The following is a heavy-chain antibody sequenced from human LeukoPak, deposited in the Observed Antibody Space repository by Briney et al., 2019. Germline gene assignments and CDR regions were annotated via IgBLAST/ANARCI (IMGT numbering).Heavy chain of an antibody. Sequence: SVKVSCKASGGTFSSYVISWVRQAPGQGLEWMGGIIPIFGTANYAQKLQGRVTMTTDTSTSTAYMELRSLRSDDTAVYYCAREYYYGSGTRWYFDLWGRGTLVTVSS. D-gene: IGHD3-10*01. CDR1: GGTFSSYV. CDR3: AREYYYGSGTRWYFDL. CDR2: IIPIFGTA. V-gene: IGHV1-69*05. J-gene: IGHJ2*01.